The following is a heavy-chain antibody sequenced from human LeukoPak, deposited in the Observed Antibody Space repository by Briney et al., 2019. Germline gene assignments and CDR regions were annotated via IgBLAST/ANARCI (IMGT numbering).Heavy chain of an antibody. CDR3: ARGGLRDSSSWYKYYFDY. J-gene: IGHJ4*02. Sequence: GASVKVSCKASGGTFSSYAISWVRQAPGQGLEWMGGIIPIFGTANYAQKFQGRVTITTDESTSTAYMELSSLRSEDTAVYYCARGGLRDSSSWYKYYFDYWGQGTLVTVSS. CDR1: GGTFSSYA. D-gene: IGHD6-13*01. V-gene: IGHV1-69*05. CDR2: IIPIFGTA.